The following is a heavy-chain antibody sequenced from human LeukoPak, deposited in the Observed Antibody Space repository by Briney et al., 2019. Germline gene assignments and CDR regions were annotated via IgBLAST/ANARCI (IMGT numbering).Heavy chain of an antibody. D-gene: IGHD3-10*01. J-gene: IGHJ4*02. CDR3: ARVPMVRGVRSDY. V-gene: IGHV4-34*01. CDR1: GGSFSGYY. CDR2: INHSGST. Sequence: NPSETLSLTCAVYGGSFSGYYWSWIRQPPGKGLEWIGEINHSGSTNGNPSLKSRVTISVDTSNNQFSLKLSSVAAADTAVYYCARVPMVRGVRSDYWGQGPLVTVSS.